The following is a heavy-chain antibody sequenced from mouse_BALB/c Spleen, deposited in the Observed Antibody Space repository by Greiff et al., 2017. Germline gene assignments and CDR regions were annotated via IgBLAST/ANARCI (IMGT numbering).Heavy chain of an antibody. Sequence: QVQLKQSGAELVKPGASVKLSCKASGYTFTSYYMYWVKQRPGQGLEWIGEINPSNGGTNFNEKFKSKATLTVDKSSSTAYMQLSSLTSEDSAVYYCTTNWDVAYWGQGTLVTVSA. CDR2: INPSNGGT. CDR3: TTNWDVAY. J-gene: IGHJ3*01. V-gene: IGHV1S81*02. D-gene: IGHD4-1*01. CDR1: GYTFTSYY.